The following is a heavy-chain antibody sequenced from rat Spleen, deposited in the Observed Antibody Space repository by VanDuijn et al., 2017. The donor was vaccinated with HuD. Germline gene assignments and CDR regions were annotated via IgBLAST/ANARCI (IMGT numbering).Heavy chain of an antibody. D-gene: IGHD1-11*01. CDR1: GFNFNDYW. V-gene: IGHV4-2*01. Sequence: VESGGGLVQPGRSLKLSCTASGFNFNDYWMGWVRQAPGKGLEWIGEINKDSSIIKYIPSLKDKFTVSRDNARNTLYLQMSKLGSGDTGIYYCVREMEGVDYWGQGVMVTVSS. J-gene: IGHJ2*01. CDR3: VREMEGVDY. CDR2: INKDSSII.